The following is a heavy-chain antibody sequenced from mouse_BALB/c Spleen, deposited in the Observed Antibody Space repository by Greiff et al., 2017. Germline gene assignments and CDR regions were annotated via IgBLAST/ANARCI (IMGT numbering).Heavy chain of an antibody. Sequence: EVKLVESGGGLVKLGGSLKLSCAASGFTFSSYYMSWVRQTPEKRLELVAAINSNGGSTYYPDTVKGRFTISRDNAKNTLYLQMSSLKSEDTALYYCARWGGYDNAMDYWGQGTSVTVSS. CDR1: GFTFSSYY. D-gene: IGHD2-2*01. J-gene: IGHJ4*01. V-gene: IGHV5-6-2*01. CDR2: INSNGGST. CDR3: ARWGGYDNAMDY.